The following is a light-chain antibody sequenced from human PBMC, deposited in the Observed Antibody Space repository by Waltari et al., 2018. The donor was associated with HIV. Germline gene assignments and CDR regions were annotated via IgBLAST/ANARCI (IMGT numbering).Light chain of an antibody. V-gene: IGLV2-23*02. CDR3: CSYAGSSTYV. CDR2: EVS. J-gene: IGLJ1*01. Sequence: QSALTQPASVSGSPGQSITISCTGTSSDVGSYNLVSWYQQHPGKAPKLMIYEVSKRPSGVSNRFSGSKSGNTGSLIISGLQAEDEADYYCCSYAGSSTYVFGTGTKVTVL. CDR1: SSDVGSYNL.